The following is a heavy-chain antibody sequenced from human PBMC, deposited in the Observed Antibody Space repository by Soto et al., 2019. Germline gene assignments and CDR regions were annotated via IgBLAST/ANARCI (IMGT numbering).Heavy chain of an antibody. CDR2: ISTYTGDT. CDR3: AREQGQDTGRYAFDT. V-gene: IGHV1-18*04. Sequence: QVPLVQSGAEVKRPGASVMLACKASGYTLTIYGISWVRQAPGQGLERMGWISTYTGDTNYARKTQGRVTLTTDTSTNTAYMELRSLRSDDTAFYHCAREQGQDTGRYAFDTWGQVTLVIVSS. J-gene: IGHJ5*02. D-gene: IGHD6-19*01. CDR1: GYTLTIYG.